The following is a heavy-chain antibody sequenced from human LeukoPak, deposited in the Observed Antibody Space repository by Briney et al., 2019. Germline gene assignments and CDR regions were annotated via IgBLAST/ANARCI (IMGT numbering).Heavy chain of an antibody. Sequence: GGSLRLSCAASGFKLIGYSMNWVRQAPGKGLEWVSYINSSSGTIIYADSVKGRFTISRDNAKNSLYLQMNSLRAEDTAVYYCAKEGDNTGYRYFDDWGQGTLVTVSS. J-gene: IGHJ4*02. CDR3: AKEGDNTGYRYFDD. V-gene: IGHV3-48*04. CDR2: INSSSGTI. CDR1: GFKLIGYS. D-gene: IGHD3-22*01.